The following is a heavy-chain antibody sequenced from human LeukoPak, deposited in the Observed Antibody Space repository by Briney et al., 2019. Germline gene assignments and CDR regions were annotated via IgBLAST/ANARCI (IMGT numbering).Heavy chain of an antibody. CDR2: MKEDGTEI. Sequence: GGSLRLSCVVSGFIFDMSTMTWVRQAPGKGPEWVAKMKEDGTEIFYAGSVDGRFTISRDNSKNSLYLEMNSLRVEDTAVYYCATGGAPGGRFENWGQGTLVTVSS. CDR3: ATGGAPGGRFEN. V-gene: IGHV3-7*01. J-gene: IGHJ4*02. CDR1: GFIFDMST. D-gene: IGHD3-16*01.